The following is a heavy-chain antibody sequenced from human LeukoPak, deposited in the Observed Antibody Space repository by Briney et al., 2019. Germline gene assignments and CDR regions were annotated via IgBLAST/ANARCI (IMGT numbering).Heavy chain of an antibody. D-gene: IGHD5-18*01. CDR1: GGSISSGGYY. CDR2: IYYSGST. J-gene: IGHJ4*02. CDR3: ARYSYGHSVDY. V-gene: IGHV4-31*03. Sequence: SETLSLTCTVSGGSISSGGYYWRWIRQHPGKGLEWIGYIYYSGSTYYNPSLKSRVTISVDTSKNQFSLKLSSVTAADTAVYYCARYSYGHSVDYWGQGTLVTVSS.